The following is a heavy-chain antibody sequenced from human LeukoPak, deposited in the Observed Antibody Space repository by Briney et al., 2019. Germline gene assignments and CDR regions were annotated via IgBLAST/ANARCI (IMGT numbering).Heavy chain of an antibody. CDR1: GFTISSYS. D-gene: IGHD1-1*01. CDR3: ARDVYNMGDY. J-gene: IGHJ4*02. V-gene: IGHV3-7*01. CDR2: IKQDGSEK. Sequence: GRSLRLSCAASGFTISSYSMNWVRQAAGKGLEWVANIKQDGSEKYYVDSVKGRFTISRDNAKNSVYLQMNSLRAEDTALYYCARDVYNMGDYWGQGTLVTVSS.